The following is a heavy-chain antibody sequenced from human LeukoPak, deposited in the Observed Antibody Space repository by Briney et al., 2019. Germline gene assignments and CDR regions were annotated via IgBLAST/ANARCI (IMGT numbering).Heavy chain of an antibody. CDR1: GFTFSSYA. D-gene: IGHD1-14*01. CDR3: ARANRELSGWFDP. V-gene: IGHV3-23*01. J-gene: IGHJ5*02. CDR2: ISGSGETT. Sequence: PGGSLRLSCAASGFTFSSYAMNWVRQAPGKGLEWVSDISGSGETTYYADSVKGRFTISRDNSKNTLYLQMNSLRAEDTAVYYCARANRELSGWFDPWGQGTLVTVSS.